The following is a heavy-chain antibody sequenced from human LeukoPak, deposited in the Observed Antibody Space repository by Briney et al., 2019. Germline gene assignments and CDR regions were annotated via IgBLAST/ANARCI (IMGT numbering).Heavy chain of an antibody. Sequence: PSETLSLTCAVYGGSFSGYYWSWIRQPPRKGLEWIGEINHSGSTNYNPSLKSRVTISVDTSKNQFSLKLSSVTAADTAVYYCARGRRYYFDYWGQGTLVTVSS. CDR1: GGSFSGYY. V-gene: IGHV4-34*01. J-gene: IGHJ4*02. CDR2: INHSGST. D-gene: IGHD1-14*01. CDR3: ARGRRYYFDY.